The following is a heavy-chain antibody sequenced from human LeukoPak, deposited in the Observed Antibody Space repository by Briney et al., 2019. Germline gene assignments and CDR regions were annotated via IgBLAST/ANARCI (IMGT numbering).Heavy chain of an antibody. CDR2: IYSGGST. CDR1: GGSISSGGYY. D-gene: IGHD3-9*01. J-gene: IGHJ3*02. CDR3: ARSSHYDILTGYSEEDAFDI. Sequence: LSLTCTVSGGSISSGGYYWSWIRQHPGKGLEWVSVIYSGGSTDYADSVKGRFTISRDTSKNTLYLQMNSLRVEDTAVYYCARSSHYDILTGYSEEDAFDIWGQGTMVTVSS. V-gene: IGHV3-53*01.